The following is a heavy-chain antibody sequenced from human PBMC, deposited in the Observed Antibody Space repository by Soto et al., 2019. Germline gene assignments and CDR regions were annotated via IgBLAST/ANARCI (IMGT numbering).Heavy chain of an antibody. J-gene: IGHJ4*02. V-gene: IGHV3-48*02. CDR1: GFTFSSYS. D-gene: IGHD4-17*01. CDR3: ARDATRIYDYGDPPGVGFDY. CDR2: ISSSSSTI. Sequence: GGSLRLSCAASGFTFSSYSMNWVRQAPGKGLEWVSYISSSSSTIYYADSVKGRFTISRDNAKNSLYLQMNSLRDEDTAVYYCARDATRIYDYGDPPGVGFDYWGQGTLVTVSS.